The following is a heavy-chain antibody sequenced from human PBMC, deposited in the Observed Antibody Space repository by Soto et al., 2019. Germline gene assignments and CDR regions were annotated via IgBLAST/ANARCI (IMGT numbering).Heavy chain of an antibody. Sequence: QAQLVESGGGVVQPGRSLRLSCAASGFTFSNYDMHWVRQAPGKGLEWVAVISYAGSNEYYADSVKGRFTISRDNSKNTLDLQMNSLRAEDTAVYYCAKVMVGYGGNSAAFDIWGQGTMVTVSS. CDR3: AKVMVGYGGNSAAFDI. D-gene: IGHD4-17*01. V-gene: IGHV3-30*18. CDR1: GFTFSNYD. J-gene: IGHJ3*02. CDR2: ISYAGSNE.